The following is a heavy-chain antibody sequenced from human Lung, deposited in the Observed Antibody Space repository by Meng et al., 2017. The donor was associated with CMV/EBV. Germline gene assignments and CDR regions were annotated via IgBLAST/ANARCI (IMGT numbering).Heavy chain of an antibody. D-gene: IGHD3-16*01. CDR2: IYSGGST. J-gene: IGHJ4*02. CDR3: AREDGGD. Sequence: GESLKISCAASGFTVSSNYMSWVRQAPGKGLEWVSVIYSGGSTYYADSVKGRFTISRDNSKNTLYLQMNSLRAEDTAVYYCAREDGGDWGQGTRVPGAS. CDR1: GFTVSSNY. V-gene: IGHV3-66*02.